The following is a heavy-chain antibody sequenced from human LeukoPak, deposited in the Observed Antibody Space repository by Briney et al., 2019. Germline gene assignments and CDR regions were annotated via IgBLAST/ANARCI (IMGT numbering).Heavy chain of an antibody. CDR1: GFTFSAFN. J-gene: IGHJ4*02. CDR2: ISSSGSNI. D-gene: IGHD5-12*01. CDR3: ARDPRDIVATLDY. Sequence: PGGSLRLSCAASGFTFSAFNMNWVRQAPGKGLEWVSSISSSGSNIYYADSVKGRFSISRDNAKKLLYLQINSLRTEDTAVYYCARDPRDIVATLDYWGRGTLVTVSS. V-gene: IGHV3-21*01.